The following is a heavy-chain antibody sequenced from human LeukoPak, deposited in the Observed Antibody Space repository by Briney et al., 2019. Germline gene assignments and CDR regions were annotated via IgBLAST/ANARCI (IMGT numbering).Heavy chain of an antibody. D-gene: IGHD4-17*01. CDR2: IIPILGIA. J-gene: IGHJ6*02. Sequence: GASVKVSCKASGGTFSSYAISWVRQAPGQGLEWMGRIIPILGIANYAQKFQGRVTITADESTSTAYMELSSLRSEDTAVYYCARDRGRNDYGDSFPTGCYGMDVWGQGTTVTVSS. CDR1: GGTFSSYA. CDR3: ARDRGRNDYGDSFPTGCYGMDV. V-gene: IGHV1-69*04.